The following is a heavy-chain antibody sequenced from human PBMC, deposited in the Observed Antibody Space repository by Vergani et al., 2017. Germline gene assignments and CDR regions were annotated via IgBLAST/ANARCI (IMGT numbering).Heavy chain of an antibody. CDR2: IYYSGLT. V-gene: IGHV4-39*01. Sequence: QLQLQQSGPGLAKPSETLFLTCTVSADSISSGSYYWGWIHQPPGKSLEWIGSIYYSGLTYYNPSLKSRVAISVNTSKNQFSLKVTSVTAADTAVYFCARQRPGSGWSPGDFDDWGQGILVTVSS. CDR3: ARQRPGSGWSPGDFDD. CDR1: ADSISSGSYY. J-gene: IGHJ4*02. D-gene: IGHD6-19*01.